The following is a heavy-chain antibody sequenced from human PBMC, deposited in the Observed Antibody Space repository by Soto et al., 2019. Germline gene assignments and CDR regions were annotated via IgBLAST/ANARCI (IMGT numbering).Heavy chain of an antibody. CDR1: GFSLSTSGVG. J-gene: IGHJ4*02. Sequence: QITLKESGPTLVKPTQTLTLTCTFSGFSLSTSGVGVGWIRQPPGKALEWLAHIFSNDEKSYSTSLKSRLTISKDTSKSQVVLTMTNMDPVDTATYYCARIRGGSRGYSGYEIFDYWGQGTLVTVSS. D-gene: IGHD5-12*01. CDR3: ARIRGGSRGYSGYEIFDY. CDR2: IFSNDEK. V-gene: IGHV2-26*01.